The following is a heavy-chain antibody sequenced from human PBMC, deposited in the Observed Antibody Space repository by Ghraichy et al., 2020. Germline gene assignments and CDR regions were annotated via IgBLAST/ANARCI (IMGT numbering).Heavy chain of an antibody. CDR1: GDSVSSSSAA. V-gene: IGHV6-1*01. Sequence: SETLSLTCAISGDSVSSSSAAWNWIRQSPSRGLEWLGRTYYRSKWYNDYAVSVKSRITINPDTSKNQFSLQLNSVTPEDTAVYYCARDRIQLWLLWFDPWGQGTLVTVSS. CDR2: TYYRSKWYN. D-gene: IGHD5-18*01. CDR3: ARDRIQLWLLWFDP. J-gene: IGHJ5*02.